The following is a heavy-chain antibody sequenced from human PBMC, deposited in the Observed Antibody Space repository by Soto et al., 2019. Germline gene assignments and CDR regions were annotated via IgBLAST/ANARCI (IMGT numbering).Heavy chain of an antibody. D-gene: IGHD5-18*01. CDR3: ASALWPYYYYYGMDV. CDR1: GFTFSSYW. Sequence: EVQLVESGGGLVQPGVSLRLSCAASGFTFSSYWMSWVRQAPGKGLEWVANIKQDGSEKYYVDSVKGRFTISRDNAKNSLYLQMNSLRAKDTAVYYCASALWPYYYYYGMDVWGQGTTVTVSS. CDR2: IKQDGSEK. V-gene: IGHV3-7*01. J-gene: IGHJ6*02.